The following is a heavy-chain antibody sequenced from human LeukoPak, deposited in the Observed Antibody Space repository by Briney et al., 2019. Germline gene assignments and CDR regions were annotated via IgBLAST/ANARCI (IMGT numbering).Heavy chain of an antibody. CDR1: GFTFDDYA. D-gene: IGHD6-19*01. J-gene: IGHJ4*02. CDR3: ARPAVAGLRAGGYDY. CDR2: ISSDGSII. Sequence: GGSLRLSCAASGFTFDDYAMHWVRQAPGKGLVWVSRISSDGSIINYADSVKGRFTISRDNAKNTLYLQMNSLRVEDTAVYYCARPAVAGLRAGGYDYWGQGTLVTVSS. V-gene: IGHV3-74*01.